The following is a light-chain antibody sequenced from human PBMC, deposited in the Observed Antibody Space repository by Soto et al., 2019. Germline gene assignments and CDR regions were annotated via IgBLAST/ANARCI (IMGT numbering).Light chain of an antibody. Sequence: EIVLTQSPGTLSLSPGESATLSCGPSQNINNNYVAWYQHKPGQAPRLLIYDASLRATGVPDRFSGSGSGTDFTLTITRLEPDDSAVYYCQQHGSSHITFGQGTKVDI. CDR2: DAS. CDR1: QNINNNY. CDR3: QQHGSSHIT. V-gene: IGKV3-20*01. J-gene: IGKJ1*01.